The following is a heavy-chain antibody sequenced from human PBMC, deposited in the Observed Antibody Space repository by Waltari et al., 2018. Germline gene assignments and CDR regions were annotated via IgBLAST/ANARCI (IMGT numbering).Heavy chain of an antibody. Sequence: QVQLLQAGYGLKTPWSSVKASCQASVYTLPTYGIKWVRQAPGQGLEWLGWINTDSGNPTYAQGFTGRLVFSLDTSVSTAYLQISSLKPEDTAIYYCARDFESRGYDIWGQGTLVTVSS. CDR2: INTDSGNP. CDR1: VYTLPTYG. J-gene: IGHJ3*02. V-gene: IGHV7-4-1*02. CDR3: ARDFESRGYDI. D-gene: IGHD3-22*01.